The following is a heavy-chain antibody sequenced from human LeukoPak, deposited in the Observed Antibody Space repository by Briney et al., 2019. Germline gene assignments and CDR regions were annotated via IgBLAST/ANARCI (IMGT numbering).Heavy chain of an antibody. CDR3: AKGSRIVVVVAARVDAFDI. J-gene: IGHJ3*02. V-gene: IGHV3-23*01. Sequence: GGSLRLSCAASGFTFSSYAMSWVRQAPGKGLEWVSAISGSGGSTYYADSVKGRFTISRDNSKNTLYLQMNSLRAEDTAVYYCAKGSRIVVVVAARVDAFDIWGQGTMVTVSS. CDR1: GFTFSSYA. D-gene: IGHD2-15*01. CDR2: ISGSGGST.